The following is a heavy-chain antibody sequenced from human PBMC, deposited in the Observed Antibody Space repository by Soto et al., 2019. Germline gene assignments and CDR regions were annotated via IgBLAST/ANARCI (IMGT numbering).Heavy chain of an antibody. CDR2: INTYNGNT. CDR3: AMVDVYVTPSPQDV. J-gene: IGHJ6*02. V-gene: IGHV1-18*01. CDR1: GYSFTRYV. Sequence: ASVKVSCKASGYSFTRYVIAWARQAPGQGLERMGWINTYNGNTNYAQNLQGRVTLTTDTSTSTAYMELTSLRSNDTAIYYCAMVDVYVTPSPQDVWGQGTTVTVSS. D-gene: IGHD3-16*01.